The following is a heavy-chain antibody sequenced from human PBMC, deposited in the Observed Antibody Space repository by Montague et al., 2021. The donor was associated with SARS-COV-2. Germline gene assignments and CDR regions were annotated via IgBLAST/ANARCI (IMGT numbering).Heavy chain of an antibody. J-gene: IGHJ4*02. V-gene: IGHV4-59*12. CDR2: IYYSGST. CDR1: GGSISSYY. D-gene: IGHD6-19*01. Sequence: SETLSLTCTVSGGSISSYYWSWIRQPPGKGLEWIGYIYYSGSTNYNPSLKSRVTMSIDTSERQFSLNLRSVTAADTGVYYCARVPFTSSGYYLDYWGQGALVTVSS. CDR3: ARVPFTSSGYYLDY.